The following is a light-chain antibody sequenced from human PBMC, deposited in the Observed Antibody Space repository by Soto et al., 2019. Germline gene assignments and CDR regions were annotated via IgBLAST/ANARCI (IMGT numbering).Light chain of an antibody. CDR3: QQSYSPPPIT. CDR1: RSIGKF. CDR2: AAS. V-gene: IGKV1-39*01. Sequence: DIQITQSPSSFSASVGDRVAMTCRAIRSIGKFLNWYQQKPGKGPTLLIYAASSLQSGVPSRFSGSGSGTDFTLTISSLQPEDFATYYCQQSYSPPPITFGQGTRLEIK. J-gene: IGKJ5*01.